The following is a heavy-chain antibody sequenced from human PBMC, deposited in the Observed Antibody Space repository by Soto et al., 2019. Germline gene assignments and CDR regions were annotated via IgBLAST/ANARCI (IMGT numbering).Heavy chain of an antibody. CDR3: ARSPHCSSTSCYANAFDI. V-gene: IGHV1-3*01. D-gene: IGHD2-2*01. Sequence: QVQLVQSGAEVKKPGASVKVSCKASGYTFTSYAMHWVRQAPGQRPEWMGWINAGNGNTKYSQKFQGRVTITRDTSASTAYMELSSLRSEDTAVYYCARSPHCSSTSCYANAFDIWGQGTMVTVSS. CDR2: INAGNGNT. CDR1: GYTFTSYA. J-gene: IGHJ3*02.